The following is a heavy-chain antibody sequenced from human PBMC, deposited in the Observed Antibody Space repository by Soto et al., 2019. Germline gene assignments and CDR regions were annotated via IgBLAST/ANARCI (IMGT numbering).Heavy chain of an antibody. D-gene: IGHD4-17*01. V-gene: IGHV4-59*01. CDR2: IYYSGST. J-gene: IGHJ4*02. CDR1: GGSISSFY. Sequence: FEIMSHTCTVAGGSISSFYWSWIRQPPGKGLEWIGYIYYSGSTNYNPSLKSRVTISVDTSKNQFSLKLSSVTAADTAVYYCARRYGASFDYWGQGTLVTVSS. CDR3: ARRYGASFDY.